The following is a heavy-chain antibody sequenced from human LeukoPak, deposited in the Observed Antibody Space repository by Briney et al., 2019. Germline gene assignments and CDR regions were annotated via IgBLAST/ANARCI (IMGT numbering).Heavy chain of an antibody. CDR2: ICHSGST. V-gene: IGHV4-38-2*01. J-gene: IGHJ3*02. CDR1: GYSISSGYY. D-gene: IGHD3-3*01. Sequence: SETLSLTCAVSGYSISSGYYWGWIRQPPGKGLEWIGSICHSGSTYYNPSLKSRVTISVDTSKNQFSLKLSSVTAADTAVYYCARRYYDFWSGYYPAAFDIWGQGTMVTVSS. CDR3: ARRYYDFWSGYYPAAFDI.